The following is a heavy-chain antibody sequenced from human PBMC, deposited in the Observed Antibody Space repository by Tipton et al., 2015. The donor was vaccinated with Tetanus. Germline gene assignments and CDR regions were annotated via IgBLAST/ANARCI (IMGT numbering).Heavy chain of an antibody. CDR2: INVDGSTT. J-gene: IGHJ4*02. Sequence: SLRLSCTASGFSFSTYWMHWVRQAPGKGPEWVSRINVDGSTTTYAHSVKGRFAISRDNAKTTLYLQMNSLRAEDTAVYYCARDGSGSYYVDDYFDYGGQGTLVTVSS. CDR1: GFSFSTYW. CDR3: ARDGSGSYYVDDYFDY. V-gene: IGHV3-74*03. D-gene: IGHD3-10*01.